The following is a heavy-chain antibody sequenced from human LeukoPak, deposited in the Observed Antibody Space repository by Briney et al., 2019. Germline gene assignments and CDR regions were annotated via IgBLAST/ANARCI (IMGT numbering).Heavy chain of an antibody. Sequence: ASVKVSCKASGYTFTSYAMHWVRQAPGQRLEWMGWINAGNGNTKYSQKFQGRVTITRDTSASTAYMELSSLRSEDTAVYYCARDSPRPGYFQHWGQGTLVTVSS. CDR3: ARDSPRPGYFQH. J-gene: IGHJ1*01. CDR1: GYTFTSYA. CDR2: INAGNGNT. V-gene: IGHV1-3*01. D-gene: IGHD6-6*01.